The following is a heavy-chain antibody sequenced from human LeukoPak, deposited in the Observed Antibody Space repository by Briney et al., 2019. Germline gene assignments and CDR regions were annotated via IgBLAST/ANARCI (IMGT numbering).Heavy chain of an antibody. CDR1: GYSISSGYY. CDR2: IYHSGRT. Sequence: SETQSLTCTVSGYSISSGYYWGWIRQPPGKGLEWIGSIYHSGRTYYNPSLKSRVTISVDTSKNQFSLKLSSVTAADTAVYYCARDPAAAEGYWGQGTLVTVSS. CDR3: ARDPAAAEGY. V-gene: IGHV4-38-2*02. J-gene: IGHJ4*02. D-gene: IGHD6-13*01.